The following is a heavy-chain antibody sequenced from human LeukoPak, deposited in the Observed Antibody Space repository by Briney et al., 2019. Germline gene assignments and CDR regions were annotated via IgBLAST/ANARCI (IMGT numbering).Heavy chain of an antibody. CDR2: IYHSGST. D-gene: IGHD3-9*01. Sequence: PSETLSLTCTVSGYSISSGYYWGWIRQPPGKGLEWIGSIYHSGSTYYNPSLKSRVTISVDTSKNQFSLKLSSVTAADTAVYYCAKGVNFDWLPDDSWGQGTLVTVSS. V-gene: IGHV4-38-2*02. J-gene: IGHJ4*02. CDR3: AKGVNFDWLPDDS. CDR1: GYSISSGYY.